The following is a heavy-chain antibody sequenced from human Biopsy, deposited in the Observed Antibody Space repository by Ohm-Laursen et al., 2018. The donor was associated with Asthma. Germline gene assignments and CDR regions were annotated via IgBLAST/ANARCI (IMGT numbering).Heavy chain of an antibody. Sequence: GTLSLTCTVSGGSIRSHDWTWIRLPPGKGLEYIGDVSHTGSTNYNPSLKSRVTMSLDTSKNQFSLRLTSVTPADTAVYYCARLADCSGGACYSYGWFDHWGQGTLVTVSS. CDR2: VSHTGST. CDR1: GGSIRSHD. J-gene: IGHJ5*02. CDR3: ARLADCSGGACYSYGWFDH. D-gene: IGHD2-15*01. V-gene: IGHV4-59*11.